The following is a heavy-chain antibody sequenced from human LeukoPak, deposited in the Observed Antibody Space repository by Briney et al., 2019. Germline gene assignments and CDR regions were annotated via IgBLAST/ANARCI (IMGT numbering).Heavy chain of an antibody. D-gene: IGHD2-2*01. CDR1: GFIFSSYA. CDR2: ISNDGSNN. CDR3: AKSIRYCSSTSCPFDY. J-gene: IGHJ4*02. Sequence: GGSLTLSCAASGFIFSSYAMHWVCQAPGKGLEWVAVISNDGSNNYYADSVKGRFTISRDNSKNTLYLQMNSLRAEDTAVYYCAKSIRYCSSTSCPFDYWGQGTLVTVSS. V-gene: IGHV3-30-3*02.